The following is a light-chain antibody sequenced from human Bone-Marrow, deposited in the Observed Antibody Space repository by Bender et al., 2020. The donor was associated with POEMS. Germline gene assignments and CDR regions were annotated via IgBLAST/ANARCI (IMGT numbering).Light chain of an antibody. CDR2: DVT. V-gene: IGLV2-14*03. CDR3: SSYSASNTSV. Sequence: QSALTQFASVSGSLGQSITISCTGTSSDVGDYNSVSWYQQHPGKAPILIIYDVTNRPSRVSSRFSGSKSANTASLTISGLQPEDEADYYCSSYSASNTSVFGTGTQVTVL. CDR1: SSDVGDYNS. J-gene: IGLJ1*01.